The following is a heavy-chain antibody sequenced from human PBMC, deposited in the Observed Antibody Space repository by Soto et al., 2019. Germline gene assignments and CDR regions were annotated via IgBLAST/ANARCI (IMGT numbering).Heavy chain of an antibody. CDR2: ISPSGTT. V-gene: IGHV4-34*01. CDR3: ARAPKVSGSAQTRPDF. D-gene: IGHD6-6*01. J-gene: IGHJ4*02. Sequence: PSETLSLTCSLYSGSLSGYYWSWIRQPPGKGLEWIGEISPSGTTNYSPSLKSRVPISVDTSKNQFSLNLTSLTAAYTAVYYCARAPKVSGSAQTRPDFWGQGSLVTVPQ. CDR1: SGSLSGYY.